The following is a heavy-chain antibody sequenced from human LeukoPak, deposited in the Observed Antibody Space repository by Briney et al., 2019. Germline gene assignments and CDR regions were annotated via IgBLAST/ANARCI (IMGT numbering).Heavy chain of an antibody. V-gene: IGHV4-59*01. CDR3: ARAFPPGIAAD. J-gene: IGHJ4*02. D-gene: IGHD6-13*01. Sequence: SETLSLTCTVSGGFSNYYWSWIRQSPGQGLEWIGYVYYSGSANYNPSLQSRVTILIDTSKNQFSLKLTSVTAADTAMYYCARAFPPGIAADWGQGTLVTVSS. CDR1: GGFSNYY. CDR2: VYYSGSA.